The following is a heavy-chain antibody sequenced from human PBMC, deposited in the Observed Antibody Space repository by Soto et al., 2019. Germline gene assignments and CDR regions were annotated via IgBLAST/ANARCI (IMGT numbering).Heavy chain of an antibody. J-gene: IGHJ4*02. V-gene: IGHV3-23*01. Sequence: VGSLRLSCAASGFTFSSYAMSWVRQAPGKGLEWVSVISGSGGSTHYADSVKGRSTISRDNSKNMLHLQVNSLRGEDTAVYYCAKEADISGYYTDYWGQGTQVTVSS. CDR1: GFTFSSYA. D-gene: IGHD3-22*01. CDR2: ISGSGGST. CDR3: AKEADISGYYTDY.